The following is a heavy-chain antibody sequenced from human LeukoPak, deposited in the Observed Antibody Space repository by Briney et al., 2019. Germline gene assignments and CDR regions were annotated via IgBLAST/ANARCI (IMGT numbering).Heavy chain of an antibody. J-gene: IGHJ6*03. V-gene: IGHV4-61*02. CDR1: GASFSRGTFY. CDR2: IYTTGST. D-gene: IGHD6-19*01. CDR3: AREAGIAVSGAFYYYMDV. Sequence: SQTLSLTCTVSGASFSRGTFYWSWIRQPAGKGLEWFGRIYTTGSTNYNPSLSNRIAISVDTSNNHFSLKLSSVTAADTAVYFCAREAGIAVSGAFYYYMDVWGEGTTVTVSS.